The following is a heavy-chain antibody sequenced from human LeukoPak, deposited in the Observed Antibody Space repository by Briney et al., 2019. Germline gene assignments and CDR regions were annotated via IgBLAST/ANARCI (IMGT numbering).Heavy chain of an antibody. J-gene: IGHJ5*02. D-gene: IGHD1-20*01. CDR1: GYTFTSYY. CDR2: INPSGGST. V-gene: IGHV1-46*01. Sequence: ASVKVSCRASGYTFTSYYMHWVRQAPGQGLEWMGIINPSGGSTSYAQKFQGRVTMTRDTSTSTVYMELSSLRSEDTAVYYCARDSRPILTGTGPNWFDPWGQGTLVTVSS. CDR3: ARDSRPILTGTGPNWFDP.